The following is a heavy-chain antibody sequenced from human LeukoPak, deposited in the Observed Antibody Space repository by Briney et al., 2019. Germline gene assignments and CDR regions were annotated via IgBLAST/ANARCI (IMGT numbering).Heavy chain of an antibody. CDR2: ISSSSSYI. CDR1: GFTFSSYS. D-gene: IGHD1-26*01. V-gene: IGHV3-21*01. J-gene: IGHJ1*01. CDR3: ASGIVGATTSYFQH. Sequence: GGSLRLSCAASGFTFSSYSMNWVRQAPGKGLEWVSSISSSSSYIYYADSVKGRFTISRDNAKNSLYLQMNSLRAEDTAVYYCASGIVGATTSYFQHWGQGTLVTVSS.